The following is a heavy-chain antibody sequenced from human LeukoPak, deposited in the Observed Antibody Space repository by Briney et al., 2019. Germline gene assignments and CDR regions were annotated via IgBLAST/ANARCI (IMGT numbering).Heavy chain of an antibody. V-gene: IGHV4-34*01. CDR2: ISHSGST. J-gene: IGHJ4*02. D-gene: IGHD5-24*01. Sequence: SETLSLTCAVYGVSFSGHYWSWIRQTPGRGLEWIGEISHSGSTNYHPSLKSRVTMSLDTSKTEFPLKLSSVTAADTAVYYCARGGDGYNHPFDYWGRGTQVTVSS. CDR1: GVSFSGHY. CDR3: ARGGDGYNHPFDY.